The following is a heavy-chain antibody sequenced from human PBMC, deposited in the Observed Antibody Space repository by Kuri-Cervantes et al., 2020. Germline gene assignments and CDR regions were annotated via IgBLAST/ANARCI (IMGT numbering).Heavy chain of an antibody. V-gene: IGHV3-53*05. J-gene: IGHJ4*02. CDR2: IYSGGST. CDR1: GFTVSSNY. D-gene: IGHD2-15*01. CDR3: VREGRSGGRAPAFDY. Sequence: GESLKISCAASGFTVSSNYMSWVRQAPGKGLEWVSVIYSGGSTYYADSVRGRFIISRDNSESTVHLQMNSLKYEDTATYYCVREGRSGGRAPAFDYWGQGALVTVSS.